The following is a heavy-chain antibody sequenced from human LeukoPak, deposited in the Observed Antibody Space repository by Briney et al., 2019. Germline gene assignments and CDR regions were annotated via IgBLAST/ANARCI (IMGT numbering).Heavy chain of an antibody. V-gene: IGHV1-2*02. J-gene: IGHJ3*02. Sequence: ASVKVPCKASGYTFTGNYMHWVRQAPGQGLEWMGWINPNNSATNYAQRFQGRVTMTRDTSISTAYMELSRLRSGDMAVYYCAREINVPGFDAFDIWGQGTMVTVSS. CDR2: INPNNSAT. CDR1: GYTFTGNY. CDR3: AREINVPGFDAFDI. D-gene: IGHD2-2*01.